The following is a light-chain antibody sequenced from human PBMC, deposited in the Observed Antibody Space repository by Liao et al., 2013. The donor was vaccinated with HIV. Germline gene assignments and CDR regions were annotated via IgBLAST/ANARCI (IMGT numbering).Light chain of an antibody. V-gene: IGLV3-1*01. CDR2: HDS. CDR1: KLGDKY. J-gene: IGLJ2*01. Sequence: SYELTQPPSVSVSPGQTASITCSGDKLGDKYACWYQQKPGQSPVLVIYHDSKRPSGIPERFSGSNSGNTATLTISGTQAMDEADYFCQAWDSRADVVFGGGTKLTV. CDR3: QAWDSRADVV.